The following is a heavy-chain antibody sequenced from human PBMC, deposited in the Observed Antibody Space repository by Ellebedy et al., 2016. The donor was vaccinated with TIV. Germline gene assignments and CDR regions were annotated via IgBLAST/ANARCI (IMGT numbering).Heavy chain of an antibody. CDR3: ATEGAGRYYYYGMDV. Sequence: AASVKVSCKASGYTVTTYGISWVRQAPGQGLEWMGWIYVHNGNTNYAQKFQDRVTMTTDTSTNTAYLELRSLGSEDTAIYYCATEGAGRYYYYGMDVWGQGTTVTVSS. D-gene: IGHD6-19*01. CDR1: GYTVTTYG. V-gene: IGHV1-18*01. J-gene: IGHJ6*01. CDR2: IYVHNGNT.